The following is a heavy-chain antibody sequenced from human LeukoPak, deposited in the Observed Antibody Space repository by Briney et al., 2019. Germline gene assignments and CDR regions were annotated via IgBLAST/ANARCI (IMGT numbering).Heavy chain of an antibody. CDR2: IWYDGSNK. CDR3: ARVGVIVRSFDY. D-gene: IGHD3-16*02. Sequence: PGGSLRLSCAASGFTFSSYGMHWVRQAPGKGLEWVAVIWYDGSNKYYADSVKGRFTISRDNSKNTLYLQMNSLRAEDTAVYYCARVGVIVRSFDYWGQGTLVTVSS. V-gene: IGHV3-33*01. CDR1: GFTFSSYG. J-gene: IGHJ4*02.